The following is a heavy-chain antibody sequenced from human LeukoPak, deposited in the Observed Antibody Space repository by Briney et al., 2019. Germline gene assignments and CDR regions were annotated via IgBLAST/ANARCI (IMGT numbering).Heavy chain of an antibody. D-gene: IGHD2-2*01. J-gene: IGHJ6*02. V-gene: IGHV1-8*01. CDR1: GYTFTSYD. CDR2: MNPNSGNT. CDR3: ARGGVQATMPWYYYHGMDV. Sequence: ASVKVSCKASGYTFTSYDINWVRQATGQGLEWMGWMNPNSGNTGYAQKFQGGVTMTRNTSISTAYMELSSLRSEDTAVYYCARGGVQATMPWYYYHGMDVWGQGTTVTVSS.